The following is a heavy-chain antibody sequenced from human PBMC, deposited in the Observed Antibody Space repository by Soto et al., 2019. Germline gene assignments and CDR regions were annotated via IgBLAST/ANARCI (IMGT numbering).Heavy chain of an antibody. D-gene: IGHD2-2*01. Sequence: GGSLRLSCAASGFTFSSYGIHWVRQAPGKGLEWVAVISYDGSNKYYADSVKGRFTISRDNSKNTLYLQMNSLRAEDTAVYYCAKVHSRTRSSDYWGQGTLVTVSS. CDR2: ISYDGSNK. J-gene: IGHJ4*02. CDR1: GFTFSSYG. CDR3: AKVHSRTRSSDY. V-gene: IGHV3-30*18.